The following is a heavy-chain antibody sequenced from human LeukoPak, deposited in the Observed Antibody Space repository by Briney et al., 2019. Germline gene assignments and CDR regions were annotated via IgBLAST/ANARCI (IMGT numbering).Heavy chain of an antibody. V-gene: IGHV4-34*01. J-gene: IGHJ4*02. CDR3: AILIGNYSSGWLNY. CDR1: GGSFSGYY. D-gene: IGHD6-19*01. Sequence: TSETLSLTCAVYGGSFSGYYWSWIRQPPGKGLEWIGEINHSGSTNYNPSLKSRVTISVDTSKNQFSLKLSSVPTADPAVYYRAILIGNYSSGWLNYWGQGTLVTVSS. CDR2: INHSGST.